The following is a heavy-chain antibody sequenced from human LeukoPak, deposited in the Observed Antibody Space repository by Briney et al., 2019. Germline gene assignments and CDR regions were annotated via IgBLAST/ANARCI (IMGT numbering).Heavy chain of an antibody. CDR1: GFAFNTYE. CDR2: ISSSGSAI. V-gene: IGHV3-48*03. Sequence: AGGSLRLSCAASGFAFNTYEMNWVRQAPGKGLEWISYISSSGSAIHYADSVKGRFTISRDNSKNSLYLQMSSLRAEDTAVYYCAREDPDYFGSWGQGTLVTVSS. CDR3: AREDPDYFGS. J-gene: IGHJ4*02.